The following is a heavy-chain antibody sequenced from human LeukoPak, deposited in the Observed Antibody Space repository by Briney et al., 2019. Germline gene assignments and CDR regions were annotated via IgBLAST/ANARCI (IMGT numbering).Heavy chain of an antibody. D-gene: IGHD3-10*01. J-gene: IGHJ4*02. CDR3: AKSMVRGVNRPLQNFDY. CDR1: GFTFSSYA. Sequence: SGGSLKLSCAASGFTFSSYAMSWVRQAPGKGLEWVSAISGSGGSTYYADSVKGRFTISRDNSKNTLYLQMNSLRAEDTAVHYCAKSMVRGVNRPLQNFDYWGQGTLVTVSS. CDR2: ISGSGGST. V-gene: IGHV3-23*01.